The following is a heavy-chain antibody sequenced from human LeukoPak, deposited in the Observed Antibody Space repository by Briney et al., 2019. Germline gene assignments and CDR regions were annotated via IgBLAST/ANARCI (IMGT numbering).Heavy chain of an antibody. Sequence: GESLRISCKGSGYSFTSYWISWVRQMPGKGLEWMGRIDPSDSYTNYSPSFQGHVTISADKSISTAYLQWSSLKASDTAMYYCARQVPRIAAAGRNAWFGPWGQGTLVTVSS. V-gene: IGHV5-10-1*01. CDR3: ARQVPRIAAAGRNAWFGP. CDR2: IDPSDSYT. D-gene: IGHD6-13*01. J-gene: IGHJ5*02. CDR1: GYSFTSYW.